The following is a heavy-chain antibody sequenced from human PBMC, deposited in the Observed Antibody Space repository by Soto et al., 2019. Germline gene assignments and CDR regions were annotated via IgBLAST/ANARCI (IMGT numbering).Heavy chain of an antibody. D-gene: IGHD2-15*01. V-gene: IGHV3-30*18. J-gene: IGHJ4*02. CDR2: ISYDGSQT. CDR1: GFTFINCG. Sequence: QVQLVESGGGVVQPGGSLRLSCAVSGFTFINCGMHWVRQTPGQGLEWVALISYDGSQTFYADSVKGRFTISRDNSRDTLYLQMNTLRVEATVLYSCAKDLSVASEDTAIHDYWGQGTLVTVSS. CDR3: AKDLSVASEDTAIHDY.